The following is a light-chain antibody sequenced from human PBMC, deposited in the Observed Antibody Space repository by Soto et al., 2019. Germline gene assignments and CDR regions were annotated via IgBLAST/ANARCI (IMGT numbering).Light chain of an antibody. CDR3: SSYSSISTMV. CDR2: GVL. J-gene: IGLJ2*01. V-gene: IGLV2-14*01. CDR1: NSDIGAYNF. Sequence: QSALTQPASVSGSPGHSITIYCTGTNSDIGAYNFVSWYQQHPGKAPKLLIYGVLNRPSGISYRFSGAKSANTASLTISGLQPEVEADYYCSSYSSISTMVFGGGTKVTVL.